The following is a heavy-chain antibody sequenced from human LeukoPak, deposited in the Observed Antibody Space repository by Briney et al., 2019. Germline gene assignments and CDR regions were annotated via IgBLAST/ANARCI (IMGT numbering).Heavy chain of an antibody. D-gene: IGHD5-12*01. CDR3: AVLSVAPRMDY. CDR2: ISAYNGNT. J-gene: IGHJ4*02. Sequence: ASVKVSCKASGYTFTSYGISWVRQAPGQGPEWMGWISAYNGNTNYAQKLQGRVTMTTDTSTSTAYMELRSLRSDDTAVYYCAVLSVAPRMDYWGQGTLVTVSS. CDR1: GYTFTSYG. V-gene: IGHV1-18*04.